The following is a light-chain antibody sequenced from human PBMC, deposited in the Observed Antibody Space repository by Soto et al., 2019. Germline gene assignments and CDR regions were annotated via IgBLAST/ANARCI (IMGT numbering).Light chain of an antibody. J-gene: IGKJ1*01. CDR2: DPS. V-gene: IGKV1-5*01. Sequence: DIQMTQSPSTLSASVGARVTITCRASQSISRWLAWYHQKPGKAPKLLIFDPSSLASGAPSRFSGSGSGTEFTLTITGPQPDDLATYYCQQYNSYSTWTFGQGTKVDIK. CDR1: QSISRW. CDR3: QQYNSYSTWT.